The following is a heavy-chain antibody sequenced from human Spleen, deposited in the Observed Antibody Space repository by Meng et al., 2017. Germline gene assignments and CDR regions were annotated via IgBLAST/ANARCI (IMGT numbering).Heavy chain of an antibody. CDR2: IYYSGST. D-gene: IGHD3-10*01. Sequence: SETLSLTCTVSGGSISSYYWSWIRQPPGKGLEWIGYIYYSGSTNYNPSLKSRVTISVDTSKNRFSLKLSSVTAADTAVYFCARGLYYGSGSYGYWGQGMLVTVSS. V-gene: IGHV4-59*12. J-gene: IGHJ4*02. CDR1: GGSISSYY. CDR3: ARGLYYGSGSYGY.